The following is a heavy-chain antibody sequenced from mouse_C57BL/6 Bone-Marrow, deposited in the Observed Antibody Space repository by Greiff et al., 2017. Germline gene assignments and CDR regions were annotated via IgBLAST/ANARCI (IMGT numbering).Heavy chain of an antibody. CDR3: ARVGGAVGSFDY. D-gene: IGHD1-1*01. Sequence: EVKLVESGGGLVKPGGSLKLSCAASGFTFSSYTMSWVRQTPEKRLEWVATISGGGGNTYYPDSVKGRFTISRDNAKNTLYLQMSSLRSEDTALYYCARVGGAVGSFDYWGQGTTLTVSS. V-gene: IGHV5-9*01. J-gene: IGHJ2*01. CDR2: ISGGGGNT. CDR1: GFTFSSYT.